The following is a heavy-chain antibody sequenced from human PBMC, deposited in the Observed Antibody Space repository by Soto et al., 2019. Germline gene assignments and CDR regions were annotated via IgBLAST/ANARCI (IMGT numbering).Heavy chain of an antibody. D-gene: IGHD6-19*01. CDR3: ARVEAVAGIYNYHGLDV. J-gene: IGHJ6*02. V-gene: IGHV1-69*12. CDR1: VGTFSNYA. Sequence: QVQLVQSGAEVKKPGSSVKVSCKASVGTFSNYAISWVRQAPGQGLEWMGGIVPIFGTTYYAQKFQGRVAIVADDSTTTAYLGMSSLRSEDTAMYYCARVEAVAGIYNYHGLDVWGQGTAVSVSS. CDR2: IVPIFGTT.